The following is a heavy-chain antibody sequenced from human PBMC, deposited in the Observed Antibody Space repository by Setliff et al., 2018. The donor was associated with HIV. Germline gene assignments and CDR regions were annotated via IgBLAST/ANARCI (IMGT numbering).Heavy chain of an antibody. D-gene: IGHD1-1*01. V-gene: IGHV3-21*01. CDR2: ISRSNSYI. CDR1: GFPVSYYI. Sequence: GGSLRLSCAASGFPVSYYIMNWVRQAPGKGLEWVSFISRSNSYIYYADSVKGRFTISRDNAKNSLYLQMNSLRAEDTAVYYCARATTAWDDAFDIWGQGTMVTVSS. J-gene: IGHJ3*02. CDR3: ARATTAWDDAFDI.